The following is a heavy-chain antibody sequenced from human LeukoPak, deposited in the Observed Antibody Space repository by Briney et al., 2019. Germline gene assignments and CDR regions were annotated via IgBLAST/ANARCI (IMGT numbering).Heavy chain of an antibody. CDR3: ASSIAAAGTDY. D-gene: IGHD6-13*01. CDR1: GFTFSSYG. CDR2: ISYDGSNK. J-gene: IGHJ4*02. Sequence: GGSLRLSCAASGFTFSSYGMHWVRQAPGKGLEWVAVISYDGSNKYYADSVKGRFTISRDNSKNTLYLQMNSLRAEDTAVYYCASSIAAAGTDYWGQGTLVTVSS. V-gene: IGHV3-30*03.